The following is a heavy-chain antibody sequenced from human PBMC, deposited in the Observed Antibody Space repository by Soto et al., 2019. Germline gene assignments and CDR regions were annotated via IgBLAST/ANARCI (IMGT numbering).Heavy chain of an antibody. V-gene: IGHV4-34*01. CDR2: INHSGST. D-gene: IGHD1-20*01. Sequence: SXTLSLACAVYGGSLSGYYWSWIRQPPGKGLEWIGEINHSGSTNYNPSLKSRVTISVDTSKNQFSLKLSSVTAADTAVYYCAGGHTYNWNDYWGQGTLVTVSS. J-gene: IGHJ4*02. CDR3: AGGHTYNWNDY. CDR1: GGSLSGYY.